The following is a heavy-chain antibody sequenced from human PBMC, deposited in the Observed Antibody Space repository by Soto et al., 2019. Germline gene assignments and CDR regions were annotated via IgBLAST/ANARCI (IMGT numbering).Heavy chain of an antibody. CDR1: GFTFSDHY. Sequence: EVQLVESGGGLVQPGGSLRLSCAASGFTFSDHYMDWVRQAPGKGLEWVGRSRNKGNSYSTEYAASVKGRFTISRDESKNSLYLQMNSLKTEDTAVYYCARFSGSYARGLDYWGQGTLVTVSS. CDR3: ARFSGSYARGLDY. J-gene: IGHJ4*02. V-gene: IGHV3-72*01. CDR2: SRNKGNSYST. D-gene: IGHD1-26*01.